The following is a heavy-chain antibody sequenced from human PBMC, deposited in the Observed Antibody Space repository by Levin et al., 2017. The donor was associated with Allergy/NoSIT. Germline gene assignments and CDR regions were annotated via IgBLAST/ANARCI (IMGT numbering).Heavy chain of an antibody. D-gene: IGHD6-13*01. V-gene: IGHV3-9*01. CDR2: LSWNSDSI. CDR1: GFTFDDYA. J-gene: IGHJ4*02. CDR3: AKGYSSTLLGAEDF. Sequence: SLKISCVASGFTFDDYAMHWVRQAPGKGLEWVSGLSWNSDSIGYADSVKGRFTISRDNAKNSLYLQMNSLRSEDTAFYYCAKGYSSTLLGAEDFWGQGTLVTVSS.